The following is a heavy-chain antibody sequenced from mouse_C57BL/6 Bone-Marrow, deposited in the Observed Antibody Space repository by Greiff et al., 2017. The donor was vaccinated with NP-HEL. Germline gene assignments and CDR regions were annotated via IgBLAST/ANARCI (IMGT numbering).Heavy chain of an antibody. CDR1: GFSFITYA. J-gene: IGHJ4*01. V-gene: IGHV10-1*01. CDR3: VRHRMDY. CDR2: IRSKSNNYAT. Sequence: GGGLVQPKGSLKLSCAVSGFSFITYAMNWVRQAPGKGLEWVARIRSKSNNYATYYADSVKYSFTISGDDSESMLYLQMNNLKTEDTARYYCVRHRMDYWGQGTAVTVSS.